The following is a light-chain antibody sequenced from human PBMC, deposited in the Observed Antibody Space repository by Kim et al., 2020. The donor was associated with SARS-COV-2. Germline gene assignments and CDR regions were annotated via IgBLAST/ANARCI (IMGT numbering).Light chain of an antibody. Sequence: ETVLTQSPGTLSLSPGERATLSCRASQSVSGRFLAWYQQKPGQAPRLVIYGAINRANGIPDRFSGSGSGTDFTLTISRLEPEDFAVYYCQQYGTSPLTFGGGTKVDIK. J-gene: IGKJ4*01. CDR2: GAI. CDR3: QQYGTSPLT. V-gene: IGKV3-20*01. CDR1: QSVSGRF.